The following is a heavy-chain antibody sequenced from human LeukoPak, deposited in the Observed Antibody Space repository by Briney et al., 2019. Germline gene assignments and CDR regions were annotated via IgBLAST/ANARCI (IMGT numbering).Heavy chain of an antibody. V-gene: IGHV4-39*07. Sequence: PSETLSLTCTVSGGSISSSSYYWGWIRQPLGKGLEWIGSIYYSGSTYYNPSLKSRVTISVDTSKNQFSLKLSSVTAADTAVYYCARETYYYDSSGEPGGSAFDIWGQGTMVTVSS. CDR3: ARETYYYDSSGEPGGSAFDI. CDR2: IYYSGST. D-gene: IGHD3-22*01. J-gene: IGHJ3*02. CDR1: GGSISSSSYY.